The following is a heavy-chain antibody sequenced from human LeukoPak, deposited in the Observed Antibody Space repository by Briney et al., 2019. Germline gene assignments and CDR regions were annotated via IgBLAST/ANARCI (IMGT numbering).Heavy chain of an antibody. CDR2: INSEGSST. CDR1: GFTLSRYG. Sequence: GGSLRLSCAATGFTLSRYGMNWVRQAPGKGLVWVSRINSEGSSTTYADSVKGRFTISRDNAKNTLILQMNSLRAEDTAVYYCARDYYSRFDYWGQGTLVTVSS. J-gene: IGHJ4*02. D-gene: IGHD3-22*01. CDR3: ARDYYSRFDY. V-gene: IGHV3-74*01.